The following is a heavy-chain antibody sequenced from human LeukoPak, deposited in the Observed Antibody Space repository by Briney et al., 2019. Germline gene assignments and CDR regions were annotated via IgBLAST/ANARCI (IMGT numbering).Heavy chain of an antibody. CDR3: ARGSITLPRSAIDI. V-gene: IGHV3-7*03. J-gene: IGHJ3*02. CDR2: IKQDGSGE. D-gene: IGHD1-14*01. Sequence: GGSLRLSCAVSGFSFSNYWMHWVRQAPGKGLEWVANIKQDGSGEHYVDSVKGRFTISRDNAKNSVYLQMNSLRAEDTAVYYCARGSITLPRSAIDIWGQGTMVTVSS. CDR1: GFSFSNYW.